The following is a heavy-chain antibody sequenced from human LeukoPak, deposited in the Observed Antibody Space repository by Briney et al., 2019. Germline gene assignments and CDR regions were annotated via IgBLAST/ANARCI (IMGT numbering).Heavy chain of an antibody. Sequence: GGSLRLSCAASGFTFSTYGMHWVRQAPGKGLLWVSRINSDGSSTSYADSVKGRFTISRDNAKNTLYLQMNSLRAEDTAVYYCARRIAAAAAPYYFDYWGQGTLVTVSS. CDR3: ARRIAAAAAPYYFDY. CDR2: INSDGSST. J-gene: IGHJ4*02. CDR1: GFTFSTYG. V-gene: IGHV3-74*01. D-gene: IGHD6-13*01.